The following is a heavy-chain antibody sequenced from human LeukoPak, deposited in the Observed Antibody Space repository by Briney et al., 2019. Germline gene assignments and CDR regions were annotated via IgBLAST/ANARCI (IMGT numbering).Heavy chain of an antibody. Sequence: GGSLRLSCAASGFTFSSYAMHWVRQAPGKGLEWVAVISYDGSNKYYADSVKGRFTISRDNSKNTLYLQMNSLRAEDTAVHYCARDPSGFGAAGPGYFDYWGQGTLVTVSS. CDR1: GFTFSSYA. CDR2: ISYDGSNK. CDR3: ARDPSGFGAAGPGYFDY. V-gene: IGHV3-30-3*01. D-gene: IGHD6-13*01. J-gene: IGHJ4*02.